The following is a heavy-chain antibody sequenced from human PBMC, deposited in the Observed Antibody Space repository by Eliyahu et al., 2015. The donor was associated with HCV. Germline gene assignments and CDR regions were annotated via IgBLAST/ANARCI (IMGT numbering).Heavy chain of an antibody. D-gene: IGHD3/OR15-3a*01. CDR2: IYSGGST. Sequence: EVQLVESGGGLVQPGXSLXXXCAAXGFTVNDNYXAWVRQAPGKGLEWVSVIYSGGSTFYADSVKGRFTISRDTSKNTVYLQMDNLRAEDTAVYYCARLDPTWAVHFDYWGRGTLVTVSS. J-gene: IGHJ4*02. CDR1: GFTVNDNY. CDR3: ARLDPTWAVHFDY. V-gene: IGHV3-66*01.